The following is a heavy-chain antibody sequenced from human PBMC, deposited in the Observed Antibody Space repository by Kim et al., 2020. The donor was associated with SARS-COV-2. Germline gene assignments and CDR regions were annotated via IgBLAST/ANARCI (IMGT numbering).Heavy chain of an antibody. Sequence: GGSLRLSCAASGFTFSSYSMNWVRQAPGKGLEWVSSISSSSSYIYYADSVKGRFTISRDNAKNSLYLQMNSLRAEDTAVYYCARDPSRSSAGDGYVDYWGQGTLVTVSS. D-gene: IGHD3-10*01. CDR3: ARDPSRSSAGDGYVDY. J-gene: IGHJ4*02. CDR2: ISSSSSYI. V-gene: IGHV3-21*01. CDR1: GFTFSSYS.